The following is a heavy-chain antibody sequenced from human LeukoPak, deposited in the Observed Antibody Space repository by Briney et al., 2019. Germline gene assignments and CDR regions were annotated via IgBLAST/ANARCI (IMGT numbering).Heavy chain of an antibody. D-gene: IGHD1-26*01. CDR2: ISWNSGSI. J-gene: IGHJ4*02. CDR1: GFTFDDYA. CDR3: AKDIDSGSFHGWYYFDY. V-gene: IGHV3-9*03. Sequence: GGSLRLSCAASGFTFDDYAMHWVRQAPGKGPEWVSGISWNSGSIGYADSVKGRFTISRDNAKNSLYLQMNSLRAEDMALYYCAKDIDSGSFHGWYYFDYWGQGTLVTVSS.